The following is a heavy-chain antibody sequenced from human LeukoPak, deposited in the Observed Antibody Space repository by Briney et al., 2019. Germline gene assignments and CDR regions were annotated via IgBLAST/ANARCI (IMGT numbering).Heavy chain of an antibody. CDR1: GGSISGYY. CDR3: ARDGRYYHDSSVPGRGWFDP. V-gene: IGHV4-34*01. Sequence: SETLSLTCTVSGGSISGYYWSWIRQPPGKGLEWIGEINHSGSTNYNPSLKSRVTISVDTSKNQFSLKLSSVTAADTAVYYCARDGRYYHDSSVPGRGWFDPWGQGTLVTVSS. J-gene: IGHJ5*02. D-gene: IGHD3-22*01. CDR2: INHSGST.